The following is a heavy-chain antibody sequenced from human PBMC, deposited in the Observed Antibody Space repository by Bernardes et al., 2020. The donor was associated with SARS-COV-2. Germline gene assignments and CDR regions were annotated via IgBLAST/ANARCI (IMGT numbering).Heavy chain of an antibody. V-gene: IGHV3-23*01. CDR3: AKNQRRGVEMPY. CDR1: GFTFSFYA. CDR2: ISGSGGST. Sequence: GGSLRLSCAASGFTFSFYAMTWVRQAPGKGLEWISTISGSGGSTYYADSVKGRFTISRDNSKYTLSLQMNSLRAEDTAVYFCAKNQRRGVEMPYWGQGTLVSVSS. D-gene: IGHD3-10*01. J-gene: IGHJ4*02.